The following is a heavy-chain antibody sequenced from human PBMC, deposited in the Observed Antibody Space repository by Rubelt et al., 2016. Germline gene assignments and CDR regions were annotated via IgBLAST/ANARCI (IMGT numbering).Heavy chain of an antibody. Sequence: QVQLVESGGGVVQPGGSLRLSCAASGFTFSSYGMHWVRQAPGKGLEWVAFIRYDGSNKYYEASVKGRFTSSRDKSKNTLYLQMNSLRAEDTAVYYCAKPARLDYGINAEYFQHWGQGTLVTVSS. J-gene: IGHJ1*01. D-gene: IGHD4-17*01. CDR2: IRYDGSNK. CDR3: AKPARLDYGINAEYFQH. CDR1: GFTFSSYG. V-gene: IGHV3-30*02.